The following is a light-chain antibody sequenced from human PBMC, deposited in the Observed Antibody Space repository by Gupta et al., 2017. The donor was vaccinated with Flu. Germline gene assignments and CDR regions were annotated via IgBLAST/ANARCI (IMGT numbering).Light chain of an antibody. V-gene: IGLV2-14*01. Sequence: QPALTQPSSVSGSPGQSMTISCTGTSSDVGSYSFVSWYQQYPGKAPKLMIYKVSNRPSGVSNRFSGSKSGNTASLTISGLQAEDEADYYCSSYTSSSTPVIFGGGTKLTVL. J-gene: IGLJ2*01. CDR1: SSDVGSYSF. CDR3: SSYTSSSTPVI. CDR2: KVS.